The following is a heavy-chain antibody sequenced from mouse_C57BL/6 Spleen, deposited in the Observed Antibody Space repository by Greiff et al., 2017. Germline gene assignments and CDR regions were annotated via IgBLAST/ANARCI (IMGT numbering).Heavy chain of an antibody. CDR1: GYAFSSSW. Sequence: QVQLQPSGAELVKPGASVKISCKASGYAFSSSWMNWVKQRPGKGLEWIGQIYPGDGDTNYNGKFKGKATLTADKSSSTAYMQRSSRTSEDSAVYFGARRTTTVPFDYWGQGTTLTVSS. CDR3: ARRTTTVPFDY. V-gene: IGHV1-80*01. D-gene: IGHD1-1*01. J-gene: IGHJ2*01. CDR2: IYPGDGDT.